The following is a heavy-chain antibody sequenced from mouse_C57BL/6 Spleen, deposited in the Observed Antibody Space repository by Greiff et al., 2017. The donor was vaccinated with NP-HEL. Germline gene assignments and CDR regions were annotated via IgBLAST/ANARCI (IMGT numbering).Heavy chain of an antibody. CDR3: AREGDYDVGFDY. Sequence: EVQVVESGPGLVKPSQSLSLTCSVTGYSITSGYYWNWIRQFPGNKLEWMGYISYDGSNNYNPSLKNRISITRDTSKNQFFLKLNSVTTEDTATYYCAREGDYDVGFDYWGQGTTLTVYS. V-gene: IGHV3-6*01. J-gene: IGHJ2*01. D-gene: IGHD2-4*01. CDR2: ISYDGSN. CDR1: GYSITSGYY.